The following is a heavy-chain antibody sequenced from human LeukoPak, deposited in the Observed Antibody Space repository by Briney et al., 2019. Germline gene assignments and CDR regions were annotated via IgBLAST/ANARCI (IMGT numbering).Heavy chain of an antibody. D-gene: IGHD4-17*01. CDR3: ASLTTVTTKTFDY. V-gene: IGHV3-48*01. J-gene: IGHJ4*02. CDR1: GFTFNNYN. CDR2: ISSSSSTI. Sequence: TGGSLRLSCAASGFTFNNYNMNWVRQAPGEGLEWVSFISSSSSTIYYADSVKGRFTISRDNAQNSLYLQMNSLRAEDTAMYYCASLTTVTTKTFDYWGQGTLVTVSS.